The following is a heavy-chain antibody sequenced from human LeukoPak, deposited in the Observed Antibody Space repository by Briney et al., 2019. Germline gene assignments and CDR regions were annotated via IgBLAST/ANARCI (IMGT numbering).Heavy chain of an antibody. V-gene: IGHV4-4*07. CDR2: IYISGST. D-gene: IGHD3-22*01. CDR1: GGSISSYY. J-gene: IGHJ6*03. Sequence: PSETLSLTCTVFGGSISSYYWSWIRQPAGKGLEWIGRIYISGSTNYNPSLKSRVTISVDTSKNQFSLKLSSVTAADTAVYYCARSDSSGYIYYYYMDVWGKGTTVTVSS. CDR3: ARSDSSGYIYYYYMDV.